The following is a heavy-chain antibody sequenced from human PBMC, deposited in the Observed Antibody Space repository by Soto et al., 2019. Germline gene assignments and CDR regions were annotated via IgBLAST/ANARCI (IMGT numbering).Heavy chain of an antibody. CDR3: ARDQDREGQWLDRTYYYYGMDV. V-gene: IGHV6-1*01. D-gene: IGHD6-19*01. Sequence: PSQTLSLTCAISGDSVSSNSAAWNWIRQSPSRGLEWLGRTYYRSKWYNDYAVSVKSRITINPDTSKNQFSLQLNSVTPEDTAVYYCARDQDREGQWLDRTYYYYGMDVWGQGTTVTVSS. J-gene: IGHJ6*02. CDR1: GDSVSSNSAA. CDR2: TYYRSKWYN.